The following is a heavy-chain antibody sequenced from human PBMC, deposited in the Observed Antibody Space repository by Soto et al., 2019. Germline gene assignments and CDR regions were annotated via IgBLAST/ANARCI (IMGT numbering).Heavy chain of an antibody. CDR1: GYTFTHG. J-gene: IGHJ4*02. Sequence: QVQVVQSGTEVKRPGASVTVSCKTSGYTFTHGINWVRQAPGQGLEWMGWISGYDGKTNYAQIFQDRVTITTDVSTSTGYMELRSLKSDDTAVYYCVGGLGVPAAIGYWGQGTLVAVSS. CDR3: VGGLGVPAAIGY. D-gene: IGHD2-2*01. CDR2: ISGYDGKT. V-gene: IGHV1-18*01.